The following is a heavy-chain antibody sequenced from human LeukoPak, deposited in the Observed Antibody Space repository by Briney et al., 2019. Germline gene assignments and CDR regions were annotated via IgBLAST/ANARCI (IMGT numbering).Heavy chain of an antibody. CDR1: GFTFRSYW. D-gene: IGHD2-15*01. CDR2: ISSLGGAT. CDR3: AKLVVSATYY. V-gene: IGHV3-23*01. J-gene: IGHJ4*02. Sequence: PGGSLRLSCAASGFTFRSYWMSWVRQAPGKGLDWVSAISSLGGATYYADSVKGRFTISRDNSKNMLYLQMNSLRAEDTAVYYCAKLVVSATYYWGQGTLVTVSS.